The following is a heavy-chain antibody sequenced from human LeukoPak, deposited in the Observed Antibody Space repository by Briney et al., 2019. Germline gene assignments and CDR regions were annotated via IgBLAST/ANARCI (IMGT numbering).Heavy chain of an antibody. D-gene: IGHD2-15*01. Sequence: SETLSLTCTVSGGPISSGGYYWSWIRQHPGKGLEWIGYIYYSGSTYYNPSLKSRVTISVDTSKNQFSLKLSSVTAADTAVYYCARGQGGSWLYYWGQGTLVTVSS. CDR3: ARGQGGSWLYY. V-gene: IGHV4-31*03. J-gene: IGHJ4*02. CDR2: IYYSGST. CDR1: GGPISSGGYY.